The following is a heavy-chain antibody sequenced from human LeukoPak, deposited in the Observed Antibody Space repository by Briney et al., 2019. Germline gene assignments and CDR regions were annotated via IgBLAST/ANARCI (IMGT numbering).Heavy chain of an antibody. J-gene: IGHJ6*02. D-gene: IGHD3-3*01. Sequence: GGSLRLSCAASGFTFSSYGMHWVRQAPGKGLEWVAVISYDGSSKYYADSVKGRFTISRDNSKNTLYLQMNSLRAEDTAVYYCAKDRGYYDFWSGYYGHYYGMDVWGQGTTVTVSS. CDR1: GFTFSSYG. CDR2: ISYDGSSK. V-gene: IGHV3-30*18. CDR3: AKDRGYYDFWSGYYGHYYGMDV.